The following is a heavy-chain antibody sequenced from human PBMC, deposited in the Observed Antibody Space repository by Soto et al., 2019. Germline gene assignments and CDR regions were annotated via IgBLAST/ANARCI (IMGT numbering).Heavy chain of an antibody. J-gene: IGHJ4*02. Sequence: SETLSLTCTVSGGSISSGGYYWSWIRQHPGKGLEWIGYIYYSGSTYYNPSLKSRVTISVDTSKNQFSLKLSSVTAADTAVYYCARGVATITVDYWGQGTLVTVSS. D-gene: IGHD5-12*01. CDR1: GGSISSGGYY. CDR2: IYYSGST. CDR3: ARGVATITVDY. V-gene: IGHV4-31*03.